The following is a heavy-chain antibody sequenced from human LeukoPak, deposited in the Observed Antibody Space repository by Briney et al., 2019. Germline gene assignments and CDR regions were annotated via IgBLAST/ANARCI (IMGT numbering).Heavy chain of an antibody. D-gene: IGHD1-26*01. CDR1: GGSIGSSSYY. CDR2: IYYSGST. V-gene: IGHV4-39*01. Sequence: SETLSFTCTVSGGSIGSSSYYWGWIRQPPGKGLAWIGSIYYSGSTYYNPSLKSRVTISVDTSKNQFSLKLSSVTAADTAVYYCASLRERSYYARGFDYWGQGTLVTVSS. CDR3: ASLRERSYYARGFDY. J-gene: IGHJ4*02.